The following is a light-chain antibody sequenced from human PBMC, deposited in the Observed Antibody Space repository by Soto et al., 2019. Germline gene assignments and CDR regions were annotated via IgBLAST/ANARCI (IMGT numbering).Light chain of an antibody. V-gene: IGKV3-15*01. CDR3: QQNNKWPPVT. Sequence: EVEMTQSPATVSVSPGEGVTLSGRASQTISNDLAWYQQKPGQAPRLLIYGASTRATGVPARFSGGGSGTEFTLTISSLQSEDFAFYYCQQNNKWPPVTFGGGTKVEIK. J-gene: IGKJ4*01. CDR2: GAS. CDR1: QTISND.